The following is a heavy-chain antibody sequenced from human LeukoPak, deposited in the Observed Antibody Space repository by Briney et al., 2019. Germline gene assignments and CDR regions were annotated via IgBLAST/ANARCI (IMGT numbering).Heavy chain of an antibody. CDR1: GSSFTNYW. D-gene: IGHD2-2*01. J-gene: IGHJ3*02. CDR3: ARPRGSGCSSTSCLRAFDI. Sequence: GESLKTSCEPAGSSFTNYWIGSVHPMPGKGLEWMGIIYPGDSDNKSTLSFQGQVTISADKTKFTAYLRWRTPKDSDQAIYYCARPRGSGCSSTSCLRAFDIWGKETMVTVSS. CDR2: IYPGDSDN. V-gene: IGHV5-51*07.